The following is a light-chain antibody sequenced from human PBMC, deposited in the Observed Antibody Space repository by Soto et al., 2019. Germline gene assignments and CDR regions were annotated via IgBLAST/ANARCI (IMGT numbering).Light chain of an antibody. V-gene: IGLV2-14*03. Sequence: QSALTQPASVSGSPGQSITISCTGTSNNIGTYNYVSWYQQHPGEAPQLMIYEVSRRPSGVSDRFSGSKSANTASLTISGLQTEDEADYYCASFTTTTSCVFGTGTKLTVL. CDR3: ASFTTTTSCV. CDR2: EVS. CDR1: SNNIGTYNY. J-gene: IGLJ1*01.